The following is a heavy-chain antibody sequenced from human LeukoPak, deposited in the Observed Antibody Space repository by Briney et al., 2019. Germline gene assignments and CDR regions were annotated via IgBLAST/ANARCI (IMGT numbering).Heavy chain of an antibody. V-gene: IGHV4-34*01. CDR2: INHSGST. J-gene: IGHJ4*02. CDR3: ARDIWFGELSPD. CDR1: GGSFSGYY. Sequence: PSETLSLTCAVYGGSFSGYYWSWIRQPPGKGLEWIGEINHSGSTYYNPSLKSRVTISVDTSKNQFSLKLSSVTAADTAVYYCARDIWFGELSPDWGQGTLVTVSS. D-gene: IGHD3-10*01.